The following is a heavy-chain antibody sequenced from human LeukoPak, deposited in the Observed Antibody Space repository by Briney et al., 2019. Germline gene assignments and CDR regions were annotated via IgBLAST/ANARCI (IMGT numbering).Heavy chain of an antibody. CDR3: ASTSCYDEGATAANWFDP. V-gene: IGHV4-34*01. CDR1: GGSFSGCY. CDR2: INHSGST. Sequence: SETLSLTCAVYGGSFSGCYWSWIRQPPGKGLEWIGEINHSGSTNYNPSLKSRVTISVDTSKNQFSLKLSSVTAADTAVYYCASTSCYDEGATAANWFDPWGQGTLVTVSS. D-gene: IGHD2-2*01. J-gene: IGHJ5*02.